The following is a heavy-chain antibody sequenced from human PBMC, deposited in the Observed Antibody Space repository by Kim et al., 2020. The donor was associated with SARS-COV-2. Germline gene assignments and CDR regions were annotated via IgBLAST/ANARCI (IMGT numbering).Heavy chain of an antibody. CDR2: MNPNSGNT. D-gene: IGHD2-15*01. Sequence: ASVKVPCKASGYTFTSYDINWVRQATGQGLEWMGWMNPNSGNTGYVQKFQGRVTMTRNTSISTAYMELSSLRSEDTAVYYCARWDCSGGSCYARYNWFDPWGQGTLVTVSS. V-gene: IGHV1-8*01. CDR1: GYTFTSYD. CDR3: ARWDCSGGSCYARYNWFDP. J-gene: IGHJ5*02.